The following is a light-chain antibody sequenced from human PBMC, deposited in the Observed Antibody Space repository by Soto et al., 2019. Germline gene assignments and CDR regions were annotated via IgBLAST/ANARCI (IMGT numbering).Light chain of an antibody. CDR1: TGDVTSGHY. CDR2: STT. CDR3: LLSYSGVGGV. Sequence: QTVVTQEPSLTVSPGGKVTLTCGSSTGDVTSGHYPYWFQQKPGQAPRTLIYSTTNKHSWTPARFSGSLLGDNAALTLSGAQPEDEADYYCLLSYSGVGGVFGGGTKLTVL. J-gene: IGLJ2*01. V-gene: IGLV7-46*01.